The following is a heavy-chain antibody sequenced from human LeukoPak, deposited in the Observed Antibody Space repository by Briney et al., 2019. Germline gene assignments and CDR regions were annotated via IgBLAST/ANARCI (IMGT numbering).Heavy chain of an antibody. Sequence: SETLSLTCGVYGGSFSGYYWSWIRQPPGKGLDWIGEINHSGSTNYNPSLKSRVTISVDTSKNQFSLKLSSVTAADTAVYYCARGTKQWLVGGWFDPWGQGTLVTVSS. CDR3: ARGTKQWLVGGWFDP. CDR2: INHSGST. V-gene: IGHV4-34*01. CDR1: GGSFSGYY. D-gene: IGHD6-19*01. J-gene: IGHJ5*02.